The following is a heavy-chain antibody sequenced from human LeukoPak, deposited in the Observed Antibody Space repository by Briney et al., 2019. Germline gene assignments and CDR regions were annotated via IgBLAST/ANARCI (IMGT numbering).Heavy chain of an antibody. Sequence: SGTLSLTCTVSGGSISSGSYYWSWIRQPAGKGLEWIGRIYTSGSTNYNPSLKSRVTMSVDTSKNQFSLKLSSVTAADTAVYYCARDTYYYGSGSYYNICFDYWGQGTLVTVSS. J-gene: IGHJ4*02. CDR3: ARDTYYYGSGSYYNICFDY. D-gene: IGHD3-10*01. CDR2: IYTSGST. V-gene: IGHV4-61*02. CDR1: GGSISSGSYY.